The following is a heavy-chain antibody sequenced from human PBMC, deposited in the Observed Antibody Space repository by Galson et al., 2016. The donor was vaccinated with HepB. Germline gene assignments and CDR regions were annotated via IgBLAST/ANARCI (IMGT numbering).Heavy chain of an antibody. CDR3: ARDLGQWDQREHIQYHYGMDV. CDR2: INANSGGA. J-gene: IGHJ6*02. V-gene: IGHV1-2*02. CDR1: GYSFTGYY. D-gene: IGHD1-26*01. Sequence: SVKVSCKASGYSFTGYYVHWLRQAPGQGLELMGWINANSGGANYAQIFQGRVTMTRDTSINTAYMELSRLGADDTAMYYCARDLGQWDQREHIQYHYGMDVWGQGTTVTVSS.